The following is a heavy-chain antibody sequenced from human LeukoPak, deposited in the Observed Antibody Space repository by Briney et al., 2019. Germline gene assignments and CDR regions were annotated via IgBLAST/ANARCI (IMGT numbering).Heavy chain of an antibody. CDR1: GFTVSSYA. D-gene: IGHD3-16*01. CDR2: ISGSGGST. J-gene: IGHJ4*02. V-gene: IGHV3-23*01. CDR3: AKDLGGVGVVPDTHNFDY. Sequence: GGSLSLSCAASGFTVSSYAMSSVRQAPGKGLEWVSAISGSGGSTYYADSVKGRFIITRDNSKNTLYLQMNSMRAEDTAVYYCAKDLGGVGVVPDTHNFDYWGQGTLVTVSS.